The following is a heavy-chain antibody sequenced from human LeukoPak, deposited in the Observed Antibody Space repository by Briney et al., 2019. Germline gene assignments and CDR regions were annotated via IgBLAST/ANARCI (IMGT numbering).Heavy chain of an antibody. J-gene: IGHJ4*02. Sequence: GGSLRLSCAASGFTFSSYAMSWVRQAPGKGLEWVSAISGGGGSTYYADSVKGRFTISRDNSKNTLYLQMNSLRAEDTAVYYCAKDYDILTGYYSYWGQGTLVTVSS. CDR3: AKDYDILTGYYSY. CDR2: ISGGGGST. V-gene: IGHV3-23*01. D-gene: IGHD3-9*01. CDR1: GFTFSSYA.